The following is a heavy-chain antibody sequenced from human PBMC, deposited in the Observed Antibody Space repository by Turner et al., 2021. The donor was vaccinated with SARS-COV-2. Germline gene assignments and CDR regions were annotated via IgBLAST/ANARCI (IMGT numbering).Heavy chain of an antibody. J-gene: IGHJ3*02. CDR3: ARHVDTPMVYGPDEDTDAFDM. CDR1: GGSISSSSYY. V-gene: IGHV4-39*01. CDR2: IYYSGST. D-gene: IGHD5-18*01. Sequence: QLQLQESGPGLVKPSETLSLTCTVSGGSISSSSYYWGWIRQPPGKGLEWIGSIYYSGSTYYNPSLKSRVTISVDTSKNQFSLKLSSVTAADTAVYYCARHVDTPMVYGPDEDTDAFDMWGQGTMVTVSS.